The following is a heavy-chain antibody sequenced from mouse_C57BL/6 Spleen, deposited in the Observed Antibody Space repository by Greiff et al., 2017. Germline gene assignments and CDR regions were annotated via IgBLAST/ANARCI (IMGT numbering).Heavy chain of an antibody. CDR3: ARDYYDYGGVAY. D-gene: IGHD2-4*01. V-gene: IGHV1-52*01. CDR1: GYTFTSYW. CDR2: IDPSDSET. Sequence: QVQLKQPGAELVRPGSSVKLSCKASGYTFTSYWMHWVKQRPIQGLEWIGNIDPSDSETHYNQKFKDKATLTVDKSSSTAYMQLSSLTSEDSAVYYCARDYYDYGGVAYWGQGTLVTVSA. J-gene: IGHJ3*01.